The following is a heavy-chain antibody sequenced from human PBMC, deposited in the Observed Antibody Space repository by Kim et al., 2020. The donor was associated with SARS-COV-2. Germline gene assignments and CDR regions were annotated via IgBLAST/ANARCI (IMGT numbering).Heavy chain of an antibody. Sequence: GGSLRLSCAASGFTFSSYAMSWVRQAPGKGLEWVSAISGSGGSTYYADSVKGRFTISRDNSKNTLYLQMNSLRAEDTAVYYCVNWFGELQRGAFDIWGQGTMVTVSS. J-gene: IGHJ3*02. D-gene: IGHD3-10*01. CDR1: GFTFSSYA. CDR3: VNWFGELQRGAFDI. V-gene: IGHV3-23*01. CDR2: ISGSGGST.